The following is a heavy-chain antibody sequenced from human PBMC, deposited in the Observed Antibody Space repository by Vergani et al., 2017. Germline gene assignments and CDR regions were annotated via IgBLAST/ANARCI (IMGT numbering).Heavy chain of an antibody. J-gene: IGHJ5*02. Sequence: EVQLVESGGGSVQSGGSLRLSCVASGFRFDTYWMHWVRQVPGKGLIWVARIDEYGNRATYGDFETGRFTISRDNAKNPVFLQMNNLSADDEGCYYCVRTEYCTGIACNTRFDPWVQGALVTVSS. CDR1: GFRFDTYW. V-gene: IGHV3-74*03. D-gene: IGHD2-8*02. CDR3: VRTEYCTGIACNTRFDP. CDR2: IDEYGNRA.